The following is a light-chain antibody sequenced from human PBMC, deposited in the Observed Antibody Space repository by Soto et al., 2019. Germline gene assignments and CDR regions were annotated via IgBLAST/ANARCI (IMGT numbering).Light chain of an antibody. CDR2: WAS. V-gene: IGKV4-1*01. CDR3: QQFYSIPPT. CDR1: QSVLYSSNNKNY. Sequence: DIVMTQSPDSLAVSLGERATINCKSSQSVLYSSNNKNYLAWYQQKPGQPPKLLIYWASTRESGVPDRFSGSGSGTDFTLTISTLQAEDVAVYYCQQFYSIPPTFGQGTNLEIK. J-gene: IGKJ2*01.